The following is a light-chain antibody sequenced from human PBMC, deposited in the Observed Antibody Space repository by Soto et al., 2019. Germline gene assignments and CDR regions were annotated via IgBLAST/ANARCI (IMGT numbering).Light chain of an antibody. CDR2: EVN. Sequence: QSVLTQPASVSGSPGQSITISCTGTSSDVGGYNYVSWYQQHPGKAPKLMIFEVNNRPSGVSNRFSGSKSGITASLTISGLQADDEADYYCSSYTSSSTLVFGGGTQLTVL. J-gene: IGLJ2*01. V-gene: IGLV2-14*01. CDR1: SSDVGGYNY. CDR3: SSYTSSSTLV.